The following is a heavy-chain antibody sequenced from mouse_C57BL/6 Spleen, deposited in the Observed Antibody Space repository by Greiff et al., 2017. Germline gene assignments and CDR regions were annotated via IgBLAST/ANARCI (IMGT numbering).Heavy chain of an antibody. CDR2: IYPGDGDT. J-gene: IGHJ4*01. CDR1: GYAFSSSW. D-gene: IGHD2-2*01. CDR3: ARSDYGYDGAMDY. V-gene: IGHV1-82*01. Sequence: VKLQESGPELVKPGASVKISCKASGYAFSSSWMNWVKQRPGKGLEWIGRIYPGDGDTNYNGKFKGKATLTADKSSSTAYMQLSSLTSEDSAVYFCARSDYGYDGAMDYWGQGTSVTVSS.